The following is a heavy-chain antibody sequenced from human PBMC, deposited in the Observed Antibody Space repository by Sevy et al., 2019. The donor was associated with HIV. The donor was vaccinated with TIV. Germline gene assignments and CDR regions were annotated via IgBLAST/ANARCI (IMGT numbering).Heavy chain of an antibody. J-gene: IGHJ4*02. CDR1: GGSISSGDYY. CDR3: ARERGIVVFSAFDY. D-gene: IGHD3-22*01. Sequence: SETLSLTCTVSGGSISSGDYYWSWIRQPPGKGLEWIGYIYYSGSTYYNPSLKSRVTISVDTSKNQFSLKLSSVTAADTAGYYCARERGIVVFSAFDYWGQGTLVTVSS. V-gene: IGHV4-30-4*01. CDR2: IYYSGST.